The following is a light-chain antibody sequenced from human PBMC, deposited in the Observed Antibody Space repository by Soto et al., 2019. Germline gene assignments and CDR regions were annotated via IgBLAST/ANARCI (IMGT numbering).Light chain of an antibody. CDR3: QHYGSSPQT. CDR2: GAS. CDR1: QSVISNY. J-gene: IGKJ1*01. Sequence: EIVLTQSPGTLSLSPGERATLSCRASQSVISNYLAWYQQKPGQAPSLLIYGASSRATGIPDKFSGSGSGTDFTLTISRLEPEDCAVYYCQHYGSSPQTFGQGTKVEIK. V-gene: IGKV3-20*01.